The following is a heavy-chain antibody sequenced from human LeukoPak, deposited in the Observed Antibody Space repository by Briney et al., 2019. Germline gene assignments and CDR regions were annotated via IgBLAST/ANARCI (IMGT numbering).Heavy chain of an antibody. D-gene: IGHD1-1*01. CDR3: TSSSTTGTTDDFDY. V-gene: IGHV3-49*04. Sequence: PGGSLRLSCTASGFTFGDYAMSWVRQAPGKGLEWVGFIRSKAYGGTTEYAASVKGRFTISRDDSKSIAYLQMNSLKTEDTAVYYCTSSSTTGTTDDFDYWGRGTLVTVSS. CDR2: IRSKAYGGTT. J-gene: IGHJ4*02. CDR1: GFTFGDYA.